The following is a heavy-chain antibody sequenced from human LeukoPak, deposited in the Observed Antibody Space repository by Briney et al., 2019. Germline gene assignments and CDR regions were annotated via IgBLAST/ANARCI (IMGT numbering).Heavy chain of an antibody. CDR1: GFTVSSNY. CDR3: AREGVPEDYFAY. J-gene: IGHJ4*02. D-gene: IGHD1-14*01. V-gene: IGHV3-53*01. CDR2: IYSGGST. Sequence: PWGPLRLSCAASGFTVSSNYMSWVRQAPGKGLEWVSVIYSGGSTYYADSVKGRFTISRDNSKNTLYLQMNSQRAEDTAVYYCAREGVPEDYFAYWGQGTLVTVSS.